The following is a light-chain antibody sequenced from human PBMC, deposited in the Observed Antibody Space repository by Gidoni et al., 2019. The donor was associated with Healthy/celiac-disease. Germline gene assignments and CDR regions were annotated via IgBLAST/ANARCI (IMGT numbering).Light chain of an antibody. Sequence: SYELTPPPSVSVSPGQQASITCPGAKLGDKYACWYQQKPGQSPVLVIYQDSKRPSGIPERFSGSNSGNTATLTISGTQAMDEADYYCQAWDSSTEPHVVFGGGTKLTVL. CDR3: QAWDSSTEPHVV. CDR2: QDS. V-gene: IGLV3-1*01. J-gene: IGLJ2*01. CDR1: KLGDKY.